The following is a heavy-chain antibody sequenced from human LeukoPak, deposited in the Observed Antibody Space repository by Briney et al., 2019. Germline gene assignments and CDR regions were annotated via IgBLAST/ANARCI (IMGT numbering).Heavy chain of an antibody. CDR3: ASLLGPLSYNFGFARDY. CDR2: IYTSGST. CDR1: GGSISSGSYY. V-gene: IGHV4-61*02. D-gene: IGHD5-18*01. J-gene: IGHJ4*01. Sequence: SETLSLTCTVSGGSISSGSYYWHWIRQPAGKGLEWIGRIYTSGSTNYNPSLKSRVTISIDSSRTQFSLKLTSVTAADTAVYYCASLLGPLSYNFGFARDYWGQGTLVTVSS.